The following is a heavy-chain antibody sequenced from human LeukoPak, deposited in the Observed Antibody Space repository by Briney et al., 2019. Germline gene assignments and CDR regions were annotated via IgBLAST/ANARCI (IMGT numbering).Heavy chain of an antibody. Sequence: PGGSLRLSCAASGFTFSSYGMHWVRQAPGKGLEWVAFIRYDGSNKYYADSVKGRFTISRDNSKNTLYLQMNSLRAEDTAVYYCARGYYYDSSGYDFFDYWGQGTLVTVSS. J-gene: IGHJ4*02. CDR2: IRYDGSNK. V-gene: IGHV3-30*02. CDR3: ARGYYYDSSGYDFFDY. D-gene: IGHD3-22*01. CDR1: GFTFSSYG.